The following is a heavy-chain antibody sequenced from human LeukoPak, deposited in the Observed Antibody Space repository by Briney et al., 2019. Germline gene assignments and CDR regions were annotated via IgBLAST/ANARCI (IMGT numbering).Heavy chain of an antibody. Sequence: PGGSLRLSCAASGFTFSSYAMSWVRQAPGKGLERVSAISGSGGSTYYADSVKGRFTISRDNSKNTLYLQMNSLRAEDTAVYYCANRALYCSSTSCYAGGAFDIWGQGTMVTVSS. D-gene: IGHD2-2*01. J-gene: IGHJ3*02. CDR1: GFTFSSYA. V-gene: IGHV3-23*01. CDR3: ANRALYCSSTSCYAGGAFDI. CDR2: ISGSGGST.